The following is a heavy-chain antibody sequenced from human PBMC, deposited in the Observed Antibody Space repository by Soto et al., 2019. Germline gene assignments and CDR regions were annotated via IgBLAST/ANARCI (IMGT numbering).Heavy chain of an antibody. CDR3: AISSSHWPLTIAC. Sequence: QVTLKESGPTLVKPTQTLTLTCTLSGLSVTTSGVGVGWIRQPPGQVLEWLTLVHWDDEKRYTPSLKSRLTSSKYTFKNQVVLSMSNLDPIDTATYYCAISSSHWPLTIACSGQRSMVIVSS. CDR2: VHWDDEK. CDR1: GLSVTTSGVG. J-gene: IGHJ4*02. V-gene: IGHV2-5*02. D-gene: IGHD6-13*01.